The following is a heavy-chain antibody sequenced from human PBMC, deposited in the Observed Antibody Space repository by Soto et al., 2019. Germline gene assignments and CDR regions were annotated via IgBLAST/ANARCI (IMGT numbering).Heavy chain of an antibody. CDR3: ARAITMIVGIWFDP. D-gene: IGHD3-22*01. Sequence: SVKVSCKASGYTFIGYYIHWVRQAPGQGLEWMGWIIPIFGTANYAQKFQGRVTITADESTSTAYMELSSLRSEDTAVYYCARAITMIVGIWFDPWGQGTLVTVYS. CDR1: GYTFIGYY. V-gene: IGHV1-69*13. CDR2: IIPIFGTA. J-gene: IGHJ5*02.